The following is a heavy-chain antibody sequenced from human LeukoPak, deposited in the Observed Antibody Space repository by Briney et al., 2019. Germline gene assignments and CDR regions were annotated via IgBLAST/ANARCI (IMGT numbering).Heavy chain of an antibody. J-gene: IGHJ4*02. CDR1: RYTFTTYD. D-gene: IGHD6-19*01. CDR3: AREDSSGWYVFDY. V-gene: IGHV1-46*01. Sequence: ASVKVSCKASRYTFTTYDINWVRQSPGQRLKGMGIINPSGSSTSYTQKFQGRVTMTSDTSTSTVYMELSSLRSEDTAVYYCAREDSSGWYVFDYWGKGTLVPVSS. CDR2: INPSGSST.